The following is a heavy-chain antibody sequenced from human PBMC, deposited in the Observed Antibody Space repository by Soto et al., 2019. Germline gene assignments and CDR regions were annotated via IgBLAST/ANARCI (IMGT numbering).Heavy chain of an antibody. D-gene: IGHD3-16*01. J-gene: IGHJ4*02. CDR3: AKVGGGGHETWYFDY. CDR2: ISYDGSNK. V-gene: IGHV3-30*18. CDR1: GFTFSSYG. Sequence: QVQLVESGGGVVQPGRSLRLSCAASGFTFSSYGMHWVRQAPGKGLEWVAVISYDGSNKYYADSVKGRFTISRDNSKNTLDLQMTRLREEDRGVYYCAKVGGGGHETWYFDYWGQGTLVTVSS.